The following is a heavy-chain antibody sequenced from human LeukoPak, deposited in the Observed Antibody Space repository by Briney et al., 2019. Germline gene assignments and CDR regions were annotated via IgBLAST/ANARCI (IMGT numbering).Heavy chain of an antibody. CDR1: GFTFSSYW. Sequence: GGSLRLSCAASGFTFSSYWMSWVRQAPGKGLEWVANIKQDGSEKYYVDSVKGRFTISRDNAKNSLYLQMNSLRAEDTAVYYCAREGEIAAVGPYYFDYWGQGTLVTVSS. V-gene: IGHV3-7*01. CDR3: AREGEIAAVGPYYFDY. D-gene: IGHD6-13*01. CDR2: IKQDGSEK. J-gene: IGHJ4*02.